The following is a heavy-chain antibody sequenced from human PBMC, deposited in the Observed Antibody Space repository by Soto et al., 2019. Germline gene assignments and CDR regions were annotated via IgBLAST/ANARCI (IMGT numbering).Heavy chain of an antibody. V-gene: IGHV3-23*01. Sequence: EVQLLESGGGLVQPGGSLRLSCAASGFTFSSYAMSWVRQAPGKGLEWVSAISGSGGSTYYADSVKGRFTISRDNSKNPLYLQMNSLRAEDTAVYYCAKRKDIVVVVAATWFDPWGQGTLVTVSS. CDR2: ISGSGGST. CDR1: GFTFSSYA. D-gene: IGHD2-15*01. J-gene: IGHJ5*02. CDR3: AKRKDIVVVVAATWFDP.